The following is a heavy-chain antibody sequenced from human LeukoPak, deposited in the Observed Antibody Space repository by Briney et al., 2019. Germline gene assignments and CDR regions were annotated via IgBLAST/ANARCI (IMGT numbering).Heavy chain of an antibody. CDR1: GGSFSGYY. J-gene: IGHJ4*02. V-gene: IGHV4-34*01. Sequence: PSETLSLTCAVYGGSFSGYYWSWIRQPPGKGLEWIGEINHSGSTNYNPSLKSRVTISVDTSKNQFSLKLSSVTAADTAVYYCARVGAVAGSPSRPLYYFDYWGQGTLVTVSS. CDR2: INHSGST. CDR3: ARVGAVAGSPSRPLYYFDY. D-gene: IGHD6-19*01.